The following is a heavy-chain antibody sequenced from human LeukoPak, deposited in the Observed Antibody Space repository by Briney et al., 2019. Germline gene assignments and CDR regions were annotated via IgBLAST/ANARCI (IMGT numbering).Heavy chain of an antibody. D-gene: IGHD5-18*01. J-gene: IGHJ6*02. CDR3: ARGGSYGSYYYYYGMDV. Sequence: SETLSLTCTVSGGSISSYYWSWIRQPPGKGLEWIGYIYYSGSTNYNPPLKSRVTISVDTSKNQFSLKLSSVTAADTAVYYCARGGSYGSYYYYYGMDVWGQGTTVTVSS. CDR1: GGSISSYY. CDR2: IYYSGST. V-gene: IGHV4-59*01.